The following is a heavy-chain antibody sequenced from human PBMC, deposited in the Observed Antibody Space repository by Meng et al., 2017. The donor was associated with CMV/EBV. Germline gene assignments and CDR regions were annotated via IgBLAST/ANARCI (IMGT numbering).Heavy chain of an antibody. Sequence: SLKISCAASGFTFDDYAMHWVRQAPGKGLEWVSGFSWNSGSTGYADSVKGRFTISRDNAKNSLYLQMNSLRAEDTALYYCAKGKTSYDFWFDYWGQGTLVTVSS. J-gene: IGHJ4*02. CDR3: AKGKTSYDFWFDY. D-gene: IGHD3-3*01. CDR2: FSWNSGST. CDR1: GFTFDDYA. V-gene: IGHV3-9*01.